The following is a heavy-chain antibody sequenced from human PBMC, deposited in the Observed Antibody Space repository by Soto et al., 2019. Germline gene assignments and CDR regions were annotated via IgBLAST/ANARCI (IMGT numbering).Heavy chain of an antibody. V-gene: IGHV1-58*01. Sequence: SVKVSCKASGFTFTNSAVQWVRQARGQRLEWIGWIVVGSGNTNYAQKFQERVTITRDMSTSTAYMELSSLRSEDTAVYYCAREGRWGYSYGYYYYYGMDVWGQGTTVTVSS. D-gene: IGHD5-18*01. CDR2: IVVGSGNT. J-gene: IGHJ6*02. CDR1: GFTFTNSA. CDR3: AREGRWGYSYGYYYYYGMDV.